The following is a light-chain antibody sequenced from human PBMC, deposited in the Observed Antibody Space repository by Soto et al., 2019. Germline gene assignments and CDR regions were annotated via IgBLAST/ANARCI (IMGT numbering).Light chain of an antibody. CDR3: QHYNTYSRT. CDR1: QSINTW. Sequence: DIQMTQSPSTVSASVGDRVTITCRASQSINTWLAWYQQKPGEAPKLLIYEGSTLERGVPSRFSGSGSGTEFTLTIFSPQLHEFTTFNSQHYNTYSRTFGKGTKVEF. CDR2: EGS. J-gene: IGKJ1*01. V-gene: IGKV1-5*03.